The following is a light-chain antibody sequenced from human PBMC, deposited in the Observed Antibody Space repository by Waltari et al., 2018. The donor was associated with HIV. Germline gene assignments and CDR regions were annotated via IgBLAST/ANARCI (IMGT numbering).Light chain of an antibody. J-gene: IGLJ3*02. CDR1: SSDVGSYNR. Sequence: QSALTQPPSVSGSPGQSVTISCPGTSSDVGSYNRVSWYQQPPGTAPKLMIYEVINRPSGVPDRFSGSKSGNTASLTISGLQAEDEADYYCGSYTSSSTWVFGGGTKLTVL. V-gene: IGLV2-18*02. CDR3: GSYTSSSTWV. CDR2: EVI.